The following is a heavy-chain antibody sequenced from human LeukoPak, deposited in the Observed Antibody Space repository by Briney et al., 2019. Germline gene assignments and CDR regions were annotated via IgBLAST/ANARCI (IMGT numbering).Heavy chain of an antibody. J-gene: IGHJ6*03. Sequence: GGSLRLSCAASGFTFSTYEINWVRQAPGKGLEWVSSISSSSSYIYYADSVKGRFTISRDNAKNSLYLQMNSLRAEDTAVYYCARSPVSWAMDVWGKGTTVTVSS. CDR2: ISSSSSYI. D-gene: IGHD1-14*01. V-gene: IGHV3-21*01. CDR3: ARSPVSWAMDV. CDR1: GFTFSTYE.